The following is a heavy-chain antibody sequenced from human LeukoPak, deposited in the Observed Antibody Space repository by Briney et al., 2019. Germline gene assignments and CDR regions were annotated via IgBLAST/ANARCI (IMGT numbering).Heavy chain of an antibody. CDR1: GFTFSSYA. J-gene: IGHJ6*04. V-gene: IGHV3-64D*06. D-gene: IGHD6-19*01. Sequence: GGSLRLSCSASGFTFSSYAMHWVRQAPGKGLEYVSAISSNGGSTYYADSVKGRFTISRDNSKNTLYLQMSSLRAGDTAVYYCVSLAVAGRFYYYYGMDVWGKGTTVTVSS. CDR2: ISSNGGST. CDR3: VSLAVAGRFYYYYGMDV.